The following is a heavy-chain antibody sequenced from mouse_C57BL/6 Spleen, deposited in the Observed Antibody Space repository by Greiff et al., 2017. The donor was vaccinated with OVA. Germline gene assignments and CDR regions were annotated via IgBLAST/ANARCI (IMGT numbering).Heavy chain of an antibody. J-gene: IGHJ4*01. Sequence: EVKLMESGGGLVKPGGSLKLSCAASGFTFSSYAMSWVRQTPEKRLEWVATISDGGSYTYYPDNVKGRFTISRDNAKNNLYLQMSHLKSEDTAMYYCARVGYYYAMDYWGQGTSVTVSS. CDR1: GFTFSSYA. CDR3: ARVGYYYAMDY. CDR2: ISDGGSYT. V-gene: IGHV5-4*03.